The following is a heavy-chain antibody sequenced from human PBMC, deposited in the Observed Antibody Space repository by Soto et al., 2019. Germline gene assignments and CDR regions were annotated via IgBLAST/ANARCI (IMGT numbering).Heavy chain of an antibody. V-gene: IGHV3-21*01. Sequence: EVQLVESGGGLVKPAGSLRLSCAASGFTFSSYSMSWVRQAPGKGLEWVSSISSSSSYIYYADSVKGRFTISRDNAKNSLYLQMNSLRAEDTAVYYCARETGYGGVYFDYWGQGTLVTVSS. J-gene: IGHJ4*02. D-gene: IGHD4-17*01. CDR1: GFTFSSYS. CDR2: ISSSSSYI. CDR3: ARETGYGGVYFDY.